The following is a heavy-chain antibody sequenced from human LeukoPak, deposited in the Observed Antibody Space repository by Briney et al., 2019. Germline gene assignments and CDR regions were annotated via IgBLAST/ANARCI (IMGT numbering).Heavy chain of an antibody. Sequence: SETLSLTCTVSGYSISSGYYWGWIRQPPGEWLEWIGSIYHSGSNYYNPSLKSRVTISVDTSKNHFSLKLSSVTAADTDVYYCARDRYYYDSSGHWYWGQGTLVTVSS. V-gene: IGHV4-38-2*02. CDR2: IYHSGSN. J-gene: IGHJ4*02. D-gene: IGHD3-22*01. CDR3: ARDRYYYDSSGHWY. CDR1: GYSISSGYY.